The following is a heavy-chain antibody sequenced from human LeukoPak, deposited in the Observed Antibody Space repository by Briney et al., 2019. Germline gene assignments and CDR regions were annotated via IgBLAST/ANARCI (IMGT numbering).Heavy chain of an antibody. Sequence: GSLRLSCAASGFTFNNYWMSWVRQAPGKGLEWVANIKQDGSEKYYVDSVKGRFTISRDNAKNSLYLQMNSLRAEDTAVYYCAKVKVGATIDYWGQGTLVTVSS. CDR2: IKQDGSEK. CDR3: AKVKVGATIDY. V-gene: IGHV3-7*05. J-gene: IGHJ4*02. D-gene: IGHD1-26*01. CDR1: GFTFNNYW.